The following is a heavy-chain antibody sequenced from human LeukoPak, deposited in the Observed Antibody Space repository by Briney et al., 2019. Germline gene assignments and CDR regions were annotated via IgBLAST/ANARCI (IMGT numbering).Heavy chain of an antibody. CDR3: ARGDNWFDP. CDR2: INPNSGGT. CDR1: GYTFTSYD. Sequence: ASVKVSCKASGYTFTSYDINWVRQATGQGLEWMGWINPNSGGTNYAQKFQGRVTMTRDTSISTAYMELSRLRSDDTAVYYCARGDNWFDPWGQGTLVTVSS. J-gene: IGHJ5*02. V-gene: IGHV1-2*02.